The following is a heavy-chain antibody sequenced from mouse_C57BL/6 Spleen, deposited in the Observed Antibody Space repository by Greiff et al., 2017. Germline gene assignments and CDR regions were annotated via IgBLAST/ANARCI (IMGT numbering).Heavy chain of an antibody. CDR3: ARYGYGSSWDY. J-gene: IGHJ2*01. D-gene: IGHD1-1*01. V-gene: IGHV1-64*01. Sequence: VQLQQPGAELVKPGASVKLSCKASGYTFTSYWMHWVKQRPGQGLEWIGMIHPNSGSTNYNEKFKSKATLTVDKSSSTAYMQLSSLTSEDSAVYYCARYGYGSSWDYWGQGTTLTVSS. CDR1: GYTFTSYW. CDR2: IHPNSGST.